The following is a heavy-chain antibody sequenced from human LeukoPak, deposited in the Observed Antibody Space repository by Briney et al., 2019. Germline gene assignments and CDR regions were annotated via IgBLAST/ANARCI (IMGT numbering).Heavy chain of an antibody. CDR1: GYSFTSYW. Sequence: GESLKISCKGSGYSFTSYWIGWVRQMPGKGLEWTGIIYPGDSDTRYSPSFQGQVTISADKSISTAYLQWSSLNTSDTAMYYCARYTDHYYFDYWGQGTLVTVSS. J-gene: IGHJ4*02. CDR3: ARYTDHYYFDY. V-gene: IGHV5-51*01. CDR2: IYPGDSDT. D-gene: IGHD1-1*01.